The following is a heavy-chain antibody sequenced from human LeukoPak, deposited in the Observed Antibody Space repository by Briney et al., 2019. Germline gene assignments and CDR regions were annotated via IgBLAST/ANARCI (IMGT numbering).Heavy chain of an antibody. CDR3: ARDLGHFSRGASYFDC. Sequence: GGSLRLSCATSGFTFSSYGFHWVRQALGKGLEWVAVIWYDGSQKYYLDSVKGRFTISRDSFDNTVYLQMNGLRAEDTAVYYCARDLGHFSRGASYFDCWGQGALVTVSS. J-gene: IGHJ4*02. CDR1: GFTFSSYG. CDR2: IWYDGSQK. D-gene: IGHD4/OR15-4a*01. V-gene: IGHV3-33*01.